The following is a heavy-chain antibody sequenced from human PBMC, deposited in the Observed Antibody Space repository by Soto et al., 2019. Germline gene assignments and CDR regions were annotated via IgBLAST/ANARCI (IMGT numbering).Heavy chain of an antibody. V-gene: IGHV1-3*01. CDR2: INAGNGNT. CDR3: ARDIIAAAGTEGYYYGMDV. D-gene: IGHD6-13*01. J-gene: IGHJ6*02. CDR1: GYTFTSYG. Sequence: GASVKVSCKASGYTFTSYGMHWVRQAPGQRLERMGWINAGNGNTKYAQKFQGRVTMTTDTATSTAYMELRSLRSDDTAVYYCARDIIAAAGTEGYYYGMDVWGQGTTVTVSS.